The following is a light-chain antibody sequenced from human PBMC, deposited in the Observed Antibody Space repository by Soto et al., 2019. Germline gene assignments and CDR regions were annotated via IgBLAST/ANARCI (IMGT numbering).Light chain of an antibody. V-gene: IGLV2-11*01. CDR1: SDDVGNHNF. Sequence: QSALTQPRSVSGSPGQSVTISCTGTSDDVGNHNFVSWYQQHPGKAPNLMIYDVTKRPSGVPDRFSGSKSGITASLTISGLQADDEADYYCCSLAGRYIYVFGTGTKVTVL. CDR3: CSLAGRYIYV. J-gene: IGLJ1*01. CDR2: DVT.